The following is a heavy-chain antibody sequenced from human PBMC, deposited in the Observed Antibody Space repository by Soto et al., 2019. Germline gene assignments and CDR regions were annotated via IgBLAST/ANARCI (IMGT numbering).Heavy chain of an antibody. CDR1: GFTFSSYS. Sequence: GGSLRLSCAASGFTFSSYSMNWVRQAPGKGLEWVLSISSSSSYIYYADSVKGRFTISRDNAKNSLYLQMNSLRAEDTAVYYCARDSESMTTVTTKGDYWGQGTLVTVSS. J-gene: IGHJ4*02. CDR2: ISSSSSYI. D-gene: IGHD4-17*01. V-gene: IGHV3-21*01. CDR3: ARDSESMTTVTTKGDY.